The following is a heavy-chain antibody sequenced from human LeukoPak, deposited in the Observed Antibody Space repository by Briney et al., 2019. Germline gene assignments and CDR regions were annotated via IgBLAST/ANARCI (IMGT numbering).Heavy chain of an antibody. CDR1: GFTFSSYS. Sequence: GGSLRLSCAASGFTFSSYSMNWVRQAPGKGLEWVSSISSSSSYIYYADSVKGRFTISRDNSKNTLYLQMKSLRAEDTAVYYCAKESTVTPGNVNWFDSWGQGTLVTVSS. J-gene: IGHJ5*01. V-gene: IGHV3-21*04. D-gene: IGHD4-17*01. CDR2: ISSSSSYI. CDR3: AKESTVTPGNVNWFDS.